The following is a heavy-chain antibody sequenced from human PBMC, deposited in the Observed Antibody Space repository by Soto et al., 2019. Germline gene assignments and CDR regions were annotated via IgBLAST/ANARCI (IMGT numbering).Heavy chain of an antibody. Sequence: QVQLQQWGAGLLKPSATLSLTCAVFGGSFSGYYWSWIRQPPGKGLEWIGEINHSGSTNYNPSLKSRVTTSVDTSKNQFSRKLSSVTAAATAVYYCARVSGIYYYGMDVWGQGTTVTVSS. CDR3: ARVSGIYYYGMDV. V-gene: IGHV4-34*01. J-gene: IGHJ6*02. D-gene: IGHD3-10*01. CDR1: GGSFSGYY. CDR2: INHSGST.